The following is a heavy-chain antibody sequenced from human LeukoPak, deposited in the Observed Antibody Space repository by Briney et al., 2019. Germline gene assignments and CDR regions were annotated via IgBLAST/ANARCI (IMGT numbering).Heavy chain of an antibody. CDR1: GYTFNTNY. D-gene: IGHD1-14*01. CDR2: INPSGDGT. CDR3: AKETPNTGWFDP. J-gene: IGHJ5*02. V-gene: IGHV1-46*02. Sequence: ASVKVSCKASGYTFNTNYIHWVRQAPGQGLEWIGVINPSGDGTSYPQKFQGRVTLARDTSTSTIYMELSSLRSEDTAIYYCAKETPNTGWFDPWGQGTLVAVSS.